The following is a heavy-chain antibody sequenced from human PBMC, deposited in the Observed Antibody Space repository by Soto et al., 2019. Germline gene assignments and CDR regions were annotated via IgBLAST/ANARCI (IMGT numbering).Heavy chain of an antibody. V-gene: IGHV1-69*13. D-gene: IGHD5-12*01. J-gene: IGHJ4*02. CDR1: GGTFSSYA. CDR3: ARSERDGYNQFDY. CDR2: IIPIFGTA. Sequence: SVKVSCKASGGTFSSYAISWVRQAPGQGLEWMGGIIPIFGTANYAQKFQGRVTITADESTSTAYMELSSLRSEDTAVYYCARSERDGYNQFDYWGQGTLVTVSS.